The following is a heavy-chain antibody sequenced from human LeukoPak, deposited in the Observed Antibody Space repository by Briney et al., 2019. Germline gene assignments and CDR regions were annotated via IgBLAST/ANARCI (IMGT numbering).Heavy chain of an antibody. J-gene: IGHJ5*02. CDR2: IDHSGST. V-gene: IGHV4-38-2*02. Sequence: SQTLSLTCTLSGYSISSGYYWGWIRQPPGKGLEWIGRIDHSGSTYYNPSLKSRVTISVDTSKNQFSLKLSSVTAAATAVYYCERGYSNYEINWFDPWGQGTLVTVSS. D-gene: IGHD4-11*01. CDR3: ERGYSNYEINWFDP. CDR1: GYSISSGYY.